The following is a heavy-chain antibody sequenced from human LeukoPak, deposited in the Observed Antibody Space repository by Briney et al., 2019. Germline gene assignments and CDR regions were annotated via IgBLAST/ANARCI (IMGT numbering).Heavy chain of an antibody. CDR3: ARQLPYSSGYYDFDY. CDR1: EYSFATYW. V-gene: IGHV5-51*01. J-gene: IGHJ4*02. D-gene: IGHD6-19*01. Sequence: GESLKIPCKGSEYSFATYWIGWVRQMPGKGLEWMGIIYPGDSDTRYSPSFQGQVTISADKSISTAYLQWSSLKASDTAMYYCARQLPYSSGYYDFDYWGQETLVTVSS. CDR2: IYPGDSDT.